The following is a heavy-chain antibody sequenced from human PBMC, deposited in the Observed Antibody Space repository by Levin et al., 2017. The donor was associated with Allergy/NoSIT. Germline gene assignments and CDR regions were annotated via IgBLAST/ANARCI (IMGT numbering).Heavy chain of an antibody. V-gene: IGHV3-23*01. CDR1: GFSFIDYA. D-gene: IGHD1-1*01. CDR3: AKKQGGTSGFSFDV. Sequence: SCAASGFSFIDYAMTWVRQAPGKGLEWVSVITGGGSNTYYGDSVKGRFTVSRDNSKNTLYLELNSLRAEDTAVYYCAKKQGGTSGFSFDVWGQGTMVTVSS. J-gene: IGHJ3*01. CDR2: ITGGGSNT.